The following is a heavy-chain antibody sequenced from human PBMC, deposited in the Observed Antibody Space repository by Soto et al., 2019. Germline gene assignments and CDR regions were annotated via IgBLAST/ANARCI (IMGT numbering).Heavy chain of an antibody. Sequence: ASVKVSCKASGYTFTSYGISWVRQAPGQGLEWMGWISAYNGNTNYAQKLQGRVTMITDTSTSTAYMELRSLRSDDTAVYYCARPLAYCGGDCYTLRYYFDYWGQGTLVTVSS. CDR2: ISAYNGNT. CDR1: GYTFTSYG. CDR3: ARPLAYCGGDCYTLRYYFDY. D-gene: IGHD2-21*02. V-gene: IGHV1-18*01. J-gene: IGHJ4*02.